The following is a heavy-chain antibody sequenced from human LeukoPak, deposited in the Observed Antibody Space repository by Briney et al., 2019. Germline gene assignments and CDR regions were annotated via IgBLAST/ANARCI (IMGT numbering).Heavy chain of an antibody. CDR3: ARGGGESDFDY. V-gene: IGHV3-7*01. Sequence: GGSLRLSCAASGFTFSSYWMSWVRQAPGKGLDWVANIKQDGSEKHYVDSVKGRFTISRDNAKNSLYLQMNSLRAEDTAVYYCARGGGESDFDYWGQGTLVTVSS. J-gene: IGHJ4*02. D-gene: IGHD3-16*01. CDR1: GFTFSSYW. CDR2: IKQDGSEK.